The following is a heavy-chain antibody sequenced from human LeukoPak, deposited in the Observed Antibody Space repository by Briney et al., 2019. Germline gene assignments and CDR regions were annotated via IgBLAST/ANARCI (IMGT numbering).Heavy chain of an antibody. Sequence: SETLSLTCAVYGGSFSGYYWSWIRQPPGKGLEWIGEINHSGSTNYNPSLKSRVTISVDTSKNQFSLKLSSVTAADTAVYYCARMPYSYGLDICGQGTMVTVSS. CDR1: GGSFSGYY. D-gene: IGHD5-18*01. J-gene: IGHJ3*02. CDR3: ARMPYSYGLDI. CDR2: INHSGST. V-gene: IGHV4-34*01.